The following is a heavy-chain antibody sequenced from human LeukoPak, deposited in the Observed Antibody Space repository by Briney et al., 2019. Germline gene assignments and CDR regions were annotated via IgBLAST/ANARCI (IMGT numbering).Heavy chain of an antibody. CDR1: GFTFSSYW. D-gene: IGHD6-19*01. V-gene: IGHV3-7*01. CDR3: ASERLQYSSARSGYYGMDV. CDR2: IKQDGSDK. Sequence: GGSLRLSCAASGFTFSSYWMSWVRQAPGKGPEWVANIKQDGSDKYYVDSVKGRFTISRDNAKNSLYLQMNNLRAEDTAVYYCASERLQYSSARSGYYGMDVWGQGTTVTVSS. J-gene: IGHJ6*02.